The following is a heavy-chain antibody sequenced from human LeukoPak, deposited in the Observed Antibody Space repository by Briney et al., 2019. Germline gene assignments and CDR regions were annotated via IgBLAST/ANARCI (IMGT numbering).Heavy chain of an antibody. D-gene: IGHD2-8*01. V-gene: IGHV3-21*01. Sequence: PGGSLRLSCAASGFTFSSYSMNWVRQAPGKGLEWVSSISSSSNYIYYADSVKGRFTISRDNAKISLYLQMNSLRAEDTAVYYCASDHCTNGVCYTDYFDYWGRGTLVTVSS. CDR1: GFTFSSYS. CDR2: ISSSSNYI. CDR3: ASDHCTNGVCYTDYFDY. J-gene: IGHJ4*02.